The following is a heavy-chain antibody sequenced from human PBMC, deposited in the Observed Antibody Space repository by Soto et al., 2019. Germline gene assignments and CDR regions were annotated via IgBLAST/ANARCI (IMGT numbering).Heavy chain of an antibody. CDR3: ARAVAVAGQFYYYYGMDV. Sequence: QVQLVQSGAEVKKPGASVKVSCKASGYTFTGYYMHWVRQAPGQGLEWMGWINPNSGGTNYAQKFQGWVTMTRDTSISTAYMELSRLRSDDTAVYYCARAVAVAGQFYYYYGMDVWGQGTTVTVSS. V-gene: IGHV1-2*04. J-gene: IGHJ6*02. D-gene: IGHD6-19*01. CDR2: INPNSGGT. CDR1: GYTFTGYY.